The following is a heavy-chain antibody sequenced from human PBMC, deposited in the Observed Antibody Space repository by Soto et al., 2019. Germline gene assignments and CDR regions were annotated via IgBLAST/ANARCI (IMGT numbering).Heavy chain of an antibody. CDR1: GFTFSSHG. Sequence: GGSLRLSCAASGFTFSSHGMHWVRQAPGKGLEWVAVISYDGSNKYYADSVKGRFTISRDNSKNTLYLQMNSLRAEDTAVYYCARESGPRAFDIWGQGTMVTVSS. V-gene: IGHV3-30*03. J-gene: IGHJ3*02. CDR3: ARESGPRAFDI. CDR2: ISYDGSNK.